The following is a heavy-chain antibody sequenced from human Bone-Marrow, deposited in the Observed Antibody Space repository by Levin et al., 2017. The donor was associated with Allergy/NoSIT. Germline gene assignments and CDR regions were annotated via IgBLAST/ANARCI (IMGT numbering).Heavy chain of an antibody. CDR3: ARAHRYCSGGRCNVFDY. Sequence: LSLTCAASGFTFSSYWMNWVRQAPGKGLEWVANIKEDGSEKFYVDPVKGRFTISRDNAKNSLYLQMNSLRAEDTAVYYCARAHRYCSGGRCNVFDYWGQGTLVTVSS. CDR2: IKEDGSEK. J-gene: IGHJ4*02. V-gene: IGHV3-7*01. D-gene: IGHD2-15*01. CDR1: GFTFSSYW.